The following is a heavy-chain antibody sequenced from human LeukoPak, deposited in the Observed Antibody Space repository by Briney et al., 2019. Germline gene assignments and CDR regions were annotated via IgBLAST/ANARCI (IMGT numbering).Heavy chain of an antibody. CDR2: ISYSGST. CDR3: ARIDTSWFTFDD. CDR1: GVSISSYY. Sequence: SETLSLTCTVSGVSISSYYWSWIRQPPGKRLGWIGYISYSGSTNYNPSLKSRVTISVDTPKSQFSLKLSSVTAADTALYYCARIDTSWFTFDDWGQGTLVTVSS. V-gene: IGHV4-59*01. D-gene: IGHD2-2*01. J-gene: IGHJ4*02.